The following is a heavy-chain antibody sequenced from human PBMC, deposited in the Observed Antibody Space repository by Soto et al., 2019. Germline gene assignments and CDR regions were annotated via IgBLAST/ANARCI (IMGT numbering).Heavy chain of an antibody. V-gene: IGHV4-61*01. Sequence: QVQLQESGPGLVKPSGTLSLTCTVSGGSVSSGSYYWSWIRQPPGKGLEWIGYIYYSGSTNYNPSLKSRVTISVDTSKNQFSLKLSSVTAADTAVYYCARVTVGATGHYWGQGTLVTVSS. J-gene: IGHJ4*02. CDR3: ARVTVGATGHY. CDR1: GGSVSSGSYY. D-gene: IGHD1-26*01. CDR2: IYYSGST.